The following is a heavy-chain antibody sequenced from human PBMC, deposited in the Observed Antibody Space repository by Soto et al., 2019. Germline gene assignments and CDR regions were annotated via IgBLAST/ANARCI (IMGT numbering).Heavy chain of an antibody. CDR1: GFTFSSYS. Sequence: GSLRLSCAASGFTFSSYSMNWVRQAPGKGLEWVSYISSSSSTIYYADSVKGRFTISRDNAKNSLYLQMNSLRDEDTAVYYCARSIVVVVGSLHTQGYGTDVWGQGTTVTVSS. D-gene: IGHD2-2*01. J-gene: IGHJ6*02. V-gene: IGHV3-48*02. CDR3: ARSIVVVVGSLHTQGYGTDV. CDR2: ISSSSSTI.